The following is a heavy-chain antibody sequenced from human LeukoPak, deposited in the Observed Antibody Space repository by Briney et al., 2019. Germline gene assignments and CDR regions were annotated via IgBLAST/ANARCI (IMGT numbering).Heavy chain of an antibody. CDR3: ARDRYRRTTNYDDSSGYTEVVDY. CDR1: GYTLTGHY. CDR2: INPNSGGT. Sequence: GASVKVSCKASGYTLTGHYMHWVRQAPGQGLEWMAWINPNSGGTNYAQKFQGRVTMTRDTSISTAYMELSRLTSDDTAVYYCARDRYRRTTNYDDSSGYTEVVDYWGQGTLVTVSS. V-gene: IGHV1-2*02. J-gene: IGHJ4*02. D-gene: IGHD3-22*01.